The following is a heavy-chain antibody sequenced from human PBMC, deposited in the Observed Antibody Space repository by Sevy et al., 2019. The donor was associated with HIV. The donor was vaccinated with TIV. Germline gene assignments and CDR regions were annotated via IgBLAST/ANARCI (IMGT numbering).Heavy chain of an antibody. V-gene: IGHV4-61*01. CDR3: ARSHYDFWSGYYCSGWFDP. CDR1: GGSVSSGSYY. J-gene: IGHJ5*02. Sequence: SETLSLTCTVSGGSVSSGSYYWSWIRQPPGKGLEWIGYIYYSGSTNYNPSLKSRVTISVDTSKNQFSLKLSSVTAADTAVYYCARSHYDFWSGYYCSGWFDPWGQGTLVTVSS. D-gene: IGHD3-3*01. CDR2: IYYSGST.